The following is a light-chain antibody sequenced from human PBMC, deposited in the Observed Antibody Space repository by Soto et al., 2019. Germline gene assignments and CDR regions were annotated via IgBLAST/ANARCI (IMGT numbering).Light chain of an antibody. Sequence: DIQMTQSPSTLSASVGDRVTISCRASQNISQWVAWYQQKPGRAPELLIYDASKLKSGVPSRFSGSGSGTEFSLTITSLQPDDSAMYYCQQYNGYSWTFGRGTKVDIK. CDR2: DAS. J-gene: IGKJ1*01. V-gene: IGKV1-5*01. CDR1: QNISQW. CDR3: QQYNGYSWT.